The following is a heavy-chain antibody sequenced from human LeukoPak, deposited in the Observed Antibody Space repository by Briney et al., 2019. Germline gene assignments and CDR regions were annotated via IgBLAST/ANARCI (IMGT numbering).Heavy chain of an antibody. V-gene: IGHV1-69*13. D-gene: IGHD3-3*01. CDR3: ARRAEWFSWTRLDAFDI. J-gene: IGHJ3*02. Sequence: GASVKVSCKASGGSLKNFAISWVRQAPGQGPEWMGGFNHIYGTTNYAQKFQGRATITVDDSTNIAYLDLSSLRSDDTALYYCARRAEWFSWTRLDAFDIWGQGTMVTVSS. CDR2: FNHIYGTT. CDR1: GGSLKNFA.